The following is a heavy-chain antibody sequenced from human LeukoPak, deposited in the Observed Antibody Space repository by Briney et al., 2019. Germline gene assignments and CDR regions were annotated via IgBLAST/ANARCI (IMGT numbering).Heavy chain of an antibody. CDR3: ARRTPEYTNRWYFDL. J-gene: IGHJ2*01. CDR2: IYPGDSDT. D-gene: IGHD6-6*01. V-gene: IGHV5-51*01. CDR1: GYSFNSYW. Sequence: GESLKISCKGSGYSFNSYWIGWVRQMPGKGLEWMGIIYPGDSDTRYSPSFQGQVTISADKSISTAYLQWSSLKASDTAMYYCARRTPEYTNRWYFDLWGRGTLVTVSS.